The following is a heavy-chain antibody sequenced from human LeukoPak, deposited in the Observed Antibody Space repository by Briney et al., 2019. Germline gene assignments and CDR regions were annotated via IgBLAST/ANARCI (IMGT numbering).Heavy chain of an antibody. J-gene: IGHJ3*02. CDR3: ARIRSGVAGRPPDAFDI. CDR2: IIPILGIA. V-gene: IGHV1-69*04. D-gene: IGHD6-19*01. Sequence: PRASVKVSCKASGGTFSSYAISWVRQAPGQGLEWMGRIIPILGIANYAQKFQGRVTITADKSTSTAYMELSSLRSEDTAVYYCARIRSGVAGRPPDAFDIWGQGTMVTVSS. CDR1: GGTFSSYA.